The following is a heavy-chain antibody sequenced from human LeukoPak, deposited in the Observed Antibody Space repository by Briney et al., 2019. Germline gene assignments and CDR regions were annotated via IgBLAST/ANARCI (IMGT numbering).Heavy chain of an antibody. CDR3: ARAVYEGPYAMDV. Sequence: GGSLRLSCAASGFTFSSYSMNWVRQAPGKGLEWVSYISSSGRTINYADSVKGRFTISRDNAKNSLYLQMNSLREEDTGVYYCARAVYEGPYAMDVWGQGTMVTVSS. D-gene: IGHD1-14*01. J-gene: IGHJ6*02. V-gene: IGHV3-48*02. CDR1: GFTFSSYS. CDR2: ISSSGRTI.